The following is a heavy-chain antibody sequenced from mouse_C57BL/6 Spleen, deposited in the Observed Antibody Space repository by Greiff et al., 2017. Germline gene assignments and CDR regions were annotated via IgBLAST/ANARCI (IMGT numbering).Heavy chain of an antibody. J-gene: IGHJ4*01. V-gene: IGHV1-85*01. CDR2: IYPRDGST. D-gene: IGHD2-2*01. CDR1: GYTFTSYD. Sequence: QVQLQQSGPELVKPGASVKLSCKASGYTFTSYDINWVKQRPGQGLEWIGWIYPRDGSTKYNEKFKGKATLTVDTSSSTAYMELHSLTSEDSAVYFCARGNYYGYDGAMDYWGQGTSVTVSS. CDR3: ARGNYYGYDGAMDY.